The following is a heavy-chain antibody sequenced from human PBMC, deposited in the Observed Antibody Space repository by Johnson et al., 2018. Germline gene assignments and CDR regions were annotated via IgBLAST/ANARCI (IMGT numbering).Heavy chain of an antibody. J-gene: IGHJ3*02. CDR3: AKDRASEWLKAFDI. CDR2: ISGSCGGP. D-gene: IGHD3-3*01. V-gene: IGHV3-23*04. CDR1: GFTFSSHA. Sequence: VQLVESGGGLVQPGGSLRLSCAASGFTFSSHAMSWVRQAPGKGLEWVSAISGSCGGPYYADSVKGRFTISRDNSKNRLYLQMNSLSADDTAVYYYAKDRASEWLKAFDILCQGTMGTVSS.